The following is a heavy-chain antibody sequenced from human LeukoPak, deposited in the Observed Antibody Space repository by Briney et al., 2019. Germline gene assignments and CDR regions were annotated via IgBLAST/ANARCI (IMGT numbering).Heavy chain of an antibody. CDR2: INPNSGGT. D-gene: IGHD2-21*02. J-gene: IGHJ4*02. CDR1: GYTFTGYF. Sequence: ASVKVSCKASGYTFTGYFMHWVRQAPGQGLEWMGWINPNSGGTNYAQKFQGRVTMTRDTSINTAYMELSRLSSDDTAVYYCARVAVSAREYFDYWGQGTLVTVSS. CDR3: ARVAVSAREYFDY. V-gene: IGHV1-2*02.